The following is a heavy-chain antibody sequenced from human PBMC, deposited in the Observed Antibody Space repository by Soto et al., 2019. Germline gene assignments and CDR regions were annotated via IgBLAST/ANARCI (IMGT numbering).Heavy chain of an antibody. CDR1: GFTFSSYA. J-gene: IGHJ6*02. D-gene: IGHD2-15*01. Sequence: TGGSLRLSCAASGFTFSSYAMSWVRQAPGKGLEWVSAISGSGGSTYYADSVKGRFTISRDNSKNTLYLQMNSLRAEDTAVYYCAKDSGQLGYCSGGSCYTYYYYGMDVWGQGTTVTVSS. CDR2: ISGSGGST. CDR3: AKDSGQLGYCSGGSCYTYYYYGMDV. V-gene: IGHV3-23*01.